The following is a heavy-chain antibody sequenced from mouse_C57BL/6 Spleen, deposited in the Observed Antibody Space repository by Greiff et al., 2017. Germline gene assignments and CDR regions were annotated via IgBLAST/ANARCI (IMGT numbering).Heavy chain of an antibody. CDR1: GYTFPGSW. V-gene: IGHV1-9*01. D-gene: IGHD2-12*01. CDR3: ARDNSNDARDY. J-gene: IGHJ4*01. CDR2: ILTGSGST. Sequence: QVQLQQSGAELMKPGASVKLSCKASGYTFPGSWIEWVKQRPGHVLEWIGKILTGSGSTNYNEKFKGKATCTTDTSSNTDYMQLSSLKTEESASYECARDNSNDARDYWGQGTSGTVSS.